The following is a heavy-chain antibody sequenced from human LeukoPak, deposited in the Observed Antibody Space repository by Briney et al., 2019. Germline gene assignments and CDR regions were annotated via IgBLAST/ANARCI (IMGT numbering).Heavy chain of an antibody. V-gene: IGHV4-31*03. J-gene: IGHJ4*02. D-gene: IGHD3-22*01. CDR2: IYYSGST. CDR3: ARERYYDSSGYTSRLDY. CDR1: GGSISSGGYY. Sequence: SETLSLTCTVSGGSISSGGYYWSWIRQHPGKGLEWIGYIYYSGSTYYNPSLKSRVTISVDTSKNQFSLKLSSVTAADTAVYYCARERYYDSSGYTSRLDYWGQGTLVTVSS.